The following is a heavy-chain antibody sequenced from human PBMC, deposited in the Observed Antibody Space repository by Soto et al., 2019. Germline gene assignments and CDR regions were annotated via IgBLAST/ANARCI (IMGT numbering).Heavy chain of an antibody. CDR1: GFTFSNYA. D-gene: IGHD1-26*01. J-gene: IGHJ4*02. Sequence: PGGSLRLSCTASGFTFSNYAMSWVRQAPGKGLEWVSAITRTDSTYYAGSVKGRFTISRDNSSNTLYLQMNSLGAEDAALYYCAKALVGEVGATDYWGQGTLVTVSS. V-gene: IGHV3-23*01. CDR3: AKALVGEVGATDY. CDR2: ITRTDST.